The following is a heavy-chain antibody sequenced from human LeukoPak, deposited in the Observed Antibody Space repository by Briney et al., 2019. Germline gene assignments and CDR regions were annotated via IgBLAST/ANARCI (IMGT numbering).Heavy chain of an antibody. CDR2: INPSGANT. V-gene: IGHV1-46*01. CDR1: GYTFTSYY. Sequence: ASVKVSCKASGYTFTSYYIHWVRQAPGQGLDWMGMINPSGANTTYAQNFQGRVTMTRDTSTRTAYMELSSLRSEDTAVYYCAKEGNSGWVPKYWGQGTLVTVSS. J-gene: IGHJ4*02. D-gene: IGHD6-19*01. CDR3: AKEGNSGWVPKY.